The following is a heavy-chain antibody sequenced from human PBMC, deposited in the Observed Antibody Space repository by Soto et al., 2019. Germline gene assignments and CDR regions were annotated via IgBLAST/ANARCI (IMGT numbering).Heavy chain of an antibody. Sequence: QVQLVQSGAEVKKPGASVKVSCKASGYTFSNYDVNWVRQAPGQGLEWLGWINSDNGNTNYTQKLQGRVTMTTDTSTSTVYMELRSLRSDDTAVYYCASLWSYYGWGQGTLVTVSS. CDR3: ASLWSYYG. D-gene: IGHD3-10*01. J-gene: IGHJ4*02. CDR1: GYTFSNYD. CDR2: INSDNGNT. V-gene: IGHV1-18*01.